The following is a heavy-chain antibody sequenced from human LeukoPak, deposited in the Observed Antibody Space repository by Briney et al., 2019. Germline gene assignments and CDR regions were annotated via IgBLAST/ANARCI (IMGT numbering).Heavy chain of an antibody. J-gene: IGHJ6*02. V-gene: IGHV3-23*01. CDR1: GFSISSNG. Sequence: GGSLRLSCAGSGFSISSNGMSWVRQAPGKGLEWVSAINESPPRTYYADSVKGRFTISRDDSKNTLYLQMSSLIAEDTAIYYCAKPQRLVKVYYGMDVWGQGTTVTVSS. CDR3: AKPQRLVKVYYGMDV. CDR2: INESPPRT. D-gene: IGHD2-8*02.